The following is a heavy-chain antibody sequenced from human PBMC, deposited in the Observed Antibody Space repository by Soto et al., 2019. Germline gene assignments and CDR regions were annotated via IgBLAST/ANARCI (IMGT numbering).Heavy chain of an antibody. CDR3: ARLGGAVAGTKFDY. CDR2: IYYSGST. CDR1: GGSISSSSYY. V-gene: IGHV4-39*01. D-gene: IGHD6-19*01. Sequence: SETLSLTCTVSGGSISSSSYYWGWIRQPPGKGLEWIGSIYYSGSTYYNPSLKSRVTISVDTSKNQFSLKLSSVTAADTAVYYCARLGGAVAGTKFDYWGQGTLVTVSS. J-gene: IGHJ4*02.